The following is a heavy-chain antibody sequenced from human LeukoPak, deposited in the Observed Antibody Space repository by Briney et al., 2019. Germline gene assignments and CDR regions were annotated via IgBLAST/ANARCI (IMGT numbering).Heavy chain of an antibody. CDR2: ISSSSSTI. CDR3: ASSRQYGGNFRSYYYYYGMDV. J-gene: IGHJ6*02. D-gene: IGHD4-23*01. V-gene: IGHV3-48*02. Sequence: GGSLRLSCAASGFTFSSYSMNWVRQAPGKGLEWVSYISSSSSTIYYADSVKGRFTISRDNAKNSLYLQMNSLRDEDTAVYYCASSRQYGGNFRSYYYYYGMDVWGQGTTVTVSS. CDR1: GFTFSSYS.